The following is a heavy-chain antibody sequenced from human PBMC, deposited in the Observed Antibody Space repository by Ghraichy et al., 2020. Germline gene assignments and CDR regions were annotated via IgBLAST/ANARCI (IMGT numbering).Heavy chain of an antibody. V-gene: IGHV4-59*01. CDR1: GGSISSYY. CDR3: ARAPLTYYYDSIGYYYGGAEYYHH. CDR2: IYYSGST. Sequence: SETLSLTCTVSGGSISSYYWSWIRQPPGKGLEWIGYIYYSGSTNYNPSLKSRVTISVDTSKNQFSLKLSSVTAADTAVYYCARAPLTYYYDSIGYYYGGAEYYHHWGLGPLATGSS. D-gene: IGHD3-22*01. J-gene: IGHJ1*01.